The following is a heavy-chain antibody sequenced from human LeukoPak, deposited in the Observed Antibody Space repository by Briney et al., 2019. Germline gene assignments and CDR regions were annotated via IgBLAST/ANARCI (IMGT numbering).Heavy chain of an antibody. J-gene: IGHJ3*01. CDR3: AKGKVNHVGAFDV. CDR2: IIAGDGIT. V-gene: IGHV3-23*01. CDR1: GFTFSSYG. Sequence: PGGSLRLSCAASGFTFSSYGMHWVRQAPGKGLEWVSTIIAGDGITNYADSVKGRFTISRDNSRNTLYLQMNGLRADDTAVYYCAKGKVNHVGAFDVWGQGTLVTVSS. D-gene: IGHD3-10*02.